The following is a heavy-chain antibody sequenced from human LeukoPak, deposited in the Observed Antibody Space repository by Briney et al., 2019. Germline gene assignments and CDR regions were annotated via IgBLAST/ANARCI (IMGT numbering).Heavy chain of an antibody. Sequence: GGSLRLSCAASGFTFSSYAMSWVRQAPGKGLEWGSGISGSGDNTYYADSVKGRFTISRDNSKNTLYVQVNSLGTEDTAAYYCAKGSYYDSSGSFYFDYWGQGTLVTVSS. J-gene: IGHJ4*02. CDR3: AKGSYYDSSGSFYFDY. CDR2: ISGSGDNT. CDR1: GFTFSSYA. D-gene: IGHD3-22*01. V-gene: IGHV3-23*01.